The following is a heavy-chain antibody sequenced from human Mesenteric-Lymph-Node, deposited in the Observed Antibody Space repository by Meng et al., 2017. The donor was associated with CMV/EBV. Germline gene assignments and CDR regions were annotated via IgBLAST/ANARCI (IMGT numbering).Heavy chain of an antibody. J-gene: IGHJ4*02. CDR2: ITGSATYI. CDR3: ARTRSGHVY. V-gene: IGHV3-21*01. CDR1: GFSLSSYS. Sequence: GGSLRLSCATSGFSLSSYSMSWVRQAPGKGLEWVSTITGSATYIYYADSVKGRFTISRDNVKDSVYLQMNSLRADDTAVYYCARTRSGHVYWGQGTLVTVSS.